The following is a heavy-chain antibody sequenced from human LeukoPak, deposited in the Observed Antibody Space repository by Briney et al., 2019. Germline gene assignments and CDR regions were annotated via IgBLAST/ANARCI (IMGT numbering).Heavy chain of an antibody. CDR2: MYYSGST. D-gene: IGHD3-22*01. J-gene: IGHJ4*02. CDR3: ARDVSGYYPYFDY. V-gene: IGHV4-59*01. CDR1: GGSISSYQ. Sequence: PSETLSLTCTVSGGSISSYQWSWIRQPPGKGLEWIGYMYYSGSTKYNPSLKSRVTISGDTSKNQFSLKLSSVTAADTAVYYCARDVSGYYPYFDYWGQGTLVTVSS.